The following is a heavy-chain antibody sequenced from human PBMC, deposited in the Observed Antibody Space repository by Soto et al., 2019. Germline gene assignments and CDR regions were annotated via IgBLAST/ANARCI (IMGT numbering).Heavy chain of an antibody. J-gene: IGHJ6*03. D-gene: IGHD6-6*01. CDR3: XXXARPDFYYMDV. CDR2: ISSNGVGT. V-gene: IGHV3-64*01. Sequence: EVQLAESGGGLAQPGGSLRLSCAASGFTLSGYAMDWVRQAPGKGLEYVSGISSNGVGTYYANSVQGRFTISRDNSKNTVYLQMGSLRPEDMAXYXXXXXARPDFYYMDVWGKGTTVTXSS. CDR1: GFTLSGYA.